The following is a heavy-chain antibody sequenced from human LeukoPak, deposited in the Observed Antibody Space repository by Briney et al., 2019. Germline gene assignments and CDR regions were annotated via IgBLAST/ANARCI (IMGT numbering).Heavy chain of an antibody. J-gene: IGHJ4*02. CDR2: INPNSGGT. D-gene: IGHD6-19*01. V-gene: IGHV1-2*02. CDR3: ARVTAAKAVAGLYYFDY. Sequence: ASVKVSCKASGYTFTGYYMHWVRQAPGQGLEWMGWINPNSGGTNYAQKFQGRVTMTRDTSISTAYMELSRLRSDDTAVYYCARVTAAKAVAGLYYFDYWGQGTLVTVSS. CDR1: GYTFTGYY.